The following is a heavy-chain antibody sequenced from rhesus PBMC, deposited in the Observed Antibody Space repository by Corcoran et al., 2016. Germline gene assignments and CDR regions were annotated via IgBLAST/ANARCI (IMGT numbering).Heavy chain of an antibody. V-gene: IGHV4-147*01. J-gene: IGHJ4*01. Sequence: VQLVESGAGLVQPGGSLRLSCAASGFTFSNSWMSWVRQAPGKGLEWIGTIDGGNGRSRYNPSLNSRVTISTSTSKNQFSLTLIFVTAADTAVYYCARDFAYWGQGVLVTVSS. CDR2: IDGGNGRS. CDR1: GFTFSNSW. CDR3: ARDFAY.